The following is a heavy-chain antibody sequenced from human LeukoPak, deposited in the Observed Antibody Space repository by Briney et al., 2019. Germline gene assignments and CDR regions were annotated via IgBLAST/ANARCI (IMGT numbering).Heavy chain of an antibody. J-gene: IGHJ3*02. CDR1: GGSISRSSSY. CDR2: IFFSGTT. D-gene: IGHD3-22*01. CDR3: ARPGSGYYDSSGYPRDPDAFDI. Sequence: SETLSLTWTVAGGSISRSSSYWGWIRQPPGKGLEWFGRIFFSGTTYCNPSLKRRVPISVDTSKTQFCLKLSSVTAADTAVYYCARPGSGYYDSSGYPRDPDAFDIWGQGTMVTVSS. V-gene: IGHV4-39*07.